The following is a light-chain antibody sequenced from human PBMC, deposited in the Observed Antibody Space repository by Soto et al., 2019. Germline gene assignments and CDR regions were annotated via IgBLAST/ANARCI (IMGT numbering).Light chain of an antibody. CDR1: QSVSSY. J-gene: IGKJ5*01. V-gene: IGKV3-11*01. CDR3: QQRGNWPIT. CDR2: DAS. Sequence: EIVLTQSPATLSLSPGERATLSCRASQSVSSYLAWYQQKPGQAPRLLIYDASNRATGIPARFSGSGSGTVFTRTISSLEPEDFAVYYCQQRGNWPITFGQGTRLEIK.